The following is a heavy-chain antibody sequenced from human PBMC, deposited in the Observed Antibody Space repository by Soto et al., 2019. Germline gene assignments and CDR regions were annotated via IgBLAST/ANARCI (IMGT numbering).Heavy chain of an antibody. CDR3: ARGLRYFDWLLPPWAY. J-gene: IGHJ4*02. CDR2: IYYSGST. Sequence: SEILSLTCTVSGGSISSSSYYWGWIRQPPGKGLEWIGSIYYSGSTYYNPSLKSRVTISVDTSKNQFSLKLSSVTAADTAVYYCARGLRYFDWLLPPWAYWGQGTLVTVSS. CDR1: GGSISSSSYY. D-gene: IGHD3-9*01. V-gene: IGHV4-39*01.